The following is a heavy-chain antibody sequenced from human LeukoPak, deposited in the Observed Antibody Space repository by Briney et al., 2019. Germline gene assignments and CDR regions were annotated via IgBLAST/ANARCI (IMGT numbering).Heavy chain of an antibody. V-gene: IGHV1-8*01. Sequence: ASVKVSCKVSGYTFTSYDINWVRQATGQGLEWMGWMNPNSGNTGYAQKFQGRVTMTRNTSISTAYMELSSLGSEDTAVYYCARAELEGYCSGGSCANWFDPWGQGTLVTVSS. CDR2: MNPNSGNT. J-gene: IGHJ5*02. CDR3: ARAELEGYCSGGSCANWFDP. D-gene: IGHD2-15*01. CDR1: GYTFTSYD.